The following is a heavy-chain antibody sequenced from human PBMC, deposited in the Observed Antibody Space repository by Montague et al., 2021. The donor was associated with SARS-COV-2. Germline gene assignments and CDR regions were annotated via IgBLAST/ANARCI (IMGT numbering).Heavy chain of an antibody. V-gene: IGHV4-59*01. CDR3: AGDRGRFWHFDL. CDR2: IYYSGST. Sequence: SETLSLTCTVSGGSISGFYWSWIRQPPGKGLEWIGYIYYSGSTKYNPSLESRVAVSVDRSKNQVSLRLNSVTAADTAVYYCAGDRGRFWHFDLWGRGTLVTVSS. CDR1: GGSISGFY. J-gene: IGHJ2*01. D-gene: IGHD5-12*01.